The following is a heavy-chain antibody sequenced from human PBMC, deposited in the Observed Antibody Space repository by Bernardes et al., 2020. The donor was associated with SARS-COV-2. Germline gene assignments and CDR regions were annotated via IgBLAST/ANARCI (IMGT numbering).Heavy chain of an antibody. CDR1: GYTFTGYF. CDR3: ARTRTTISTAGIPVDY. J-gene: IGHJ4*02. Sequence: ASVKVSCKASGYTFTGYFIHWVRQAPGQRLEWMGWINPNTCGTNYVQKFQGRVTMTRDTSITTAYMELSRLGSDDTAIYFCARTRTTISTAGIPVDYWGQGTLVTVSS. CDR2: INPNTCGT. V-gene: IGHV1-2*02. D-gene: IGHD6-13*01.